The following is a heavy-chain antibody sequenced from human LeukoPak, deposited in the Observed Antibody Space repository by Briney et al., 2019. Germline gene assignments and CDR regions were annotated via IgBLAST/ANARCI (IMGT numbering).Heavy chain of an antibody. J-gene: IGHJ4*02. CDR2: IYYSGST. CDR1: GGSISSGGYY. V-gene: IGHV4-31*03. Sequence: SETLSLTCTVSGGSISSGGYYWSWIRQHPGKGLEWIGYIYYSGSTYYNPSLKSRVTISVDTSKNQFSLKLSSVAAADTAVYYCARGPDSALDYWGQGTLVTVSS. CDR3: ARGPDSALDY. D-gene: IGHD3-22*01.